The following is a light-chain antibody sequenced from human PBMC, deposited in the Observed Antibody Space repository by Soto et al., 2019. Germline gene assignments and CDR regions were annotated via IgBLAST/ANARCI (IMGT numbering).Light chain of an antibody. CDR2: EVT. CDR3: SSYTSSSTYV. CDR1: GSDVGGYDY. Sequence: SALTQPASVSGSPGQSITISCTGTGSDVGGYDYVSWYQHHPGKAPKVMIYEVTNRPSGVSNRFSGSKSGNTSSLTIPGLLAEDEADYYCSSYTSSSTYVFGNGNKVTV. V-gene: IGLV2-14*01. J-gene: IGLJ1*01.